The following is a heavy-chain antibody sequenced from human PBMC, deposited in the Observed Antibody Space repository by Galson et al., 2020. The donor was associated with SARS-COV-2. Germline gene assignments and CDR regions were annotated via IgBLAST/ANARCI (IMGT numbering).Heavy chain of an antibody. D-gene: IGHD3-9*01. CDR3: AKDSTIYDSLTGYDY. V-gene: IGHV3-23*01. CDR2: ISGSGGST. Sequence: GGSLRLSCAASGFTFSSYAMSWVRQAPGKGLEWVSAISGSGGSTYYADSVKGRFTISSDNSKNTLYLQMNSLRAEDTAVYYCAKDSTIYDSLTGYDYWGQGTLVTVSS. CDR1: GFTFSSYA. J-gene: IGHJ4*02.